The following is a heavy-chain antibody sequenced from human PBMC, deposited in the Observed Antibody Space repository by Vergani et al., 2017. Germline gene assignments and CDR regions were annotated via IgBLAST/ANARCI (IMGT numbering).Heavy chain of an antibody. V-gene: IGHV3-23*01. J-gene: IGHJ4*02. CDR2: ISGSGGST. D-gene: IGHD6-13*01. CDR1: GFTFSNYA. CDR3: AKASGYSSTWYLDY. Sequence: EVQLLESGGGLVQPGGSLRLSCAASGFTFSNYAMSWVRQAPGKGLEWVSVISGSGGSTYYADSVKGRFTISRDNSKNKLNLQMNSLRAEDTAVYYCAKASGYSSTWYLDYWGQGTLVTVSS.